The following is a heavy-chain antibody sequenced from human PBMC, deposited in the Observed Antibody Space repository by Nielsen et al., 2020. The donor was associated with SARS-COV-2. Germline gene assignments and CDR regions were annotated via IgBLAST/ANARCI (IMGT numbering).Heavy chain of an antibody. V-gene: IGHV3-30*04. CDR1: GFSFMTYS. J-gene: IGHJ6*02. Sequence: GESLKISCTASGFSFMTYSMHWVRQAPGKGLEWVAAILRYGGNVYHADSVKGRFTISRDNSRNTQYLQMNTLRPEDTAVYSCARDAYGDLIYGMDVWGRGTTVTVSS. D-gene: IGHD4-17*01. CDR2: ILRYGGNV. CDR3: ARDAYGDLIYGMDV.